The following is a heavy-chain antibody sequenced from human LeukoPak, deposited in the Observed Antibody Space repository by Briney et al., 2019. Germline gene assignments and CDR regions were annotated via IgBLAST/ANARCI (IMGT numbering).Heavy chain of an antibody. V-gene: IGHV3-7*01. CDR2: IKYDGTEK. CDR3: ATRNNLEY. J-gene: IGHJ4*02. CDR1: GFTFSGHW. Sequence: HPGGSLRLSCTVSGFTFSGHWMNWVRQAPGKGLEWVANIKYDGTEKHYVASVEGRFTISRDNAKESVYLQMSNLRDEDTAVYYCATRNNLEYWGQGILVTVSS.